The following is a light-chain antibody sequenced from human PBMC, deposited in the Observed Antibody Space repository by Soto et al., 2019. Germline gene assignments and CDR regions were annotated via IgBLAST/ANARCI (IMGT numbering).Light chain of an antibody. CDR3: QQYESTPPT. V-gene: IGKV4-1*01. CDR2: WAS. J-gene: IGKJ2*01. CDR1: QSVLYSSNNKNY. Sequence: DIVMTQSPDSLAVSLGERATINCKSSQSVLYSSNNKNYLAWYQQRHGQPPKLLIYWASTRESGVPDRFSGSGSGTAFTLTITSLQAEDVAVYYCQQYESTPPTFGQGTKLEIQ.